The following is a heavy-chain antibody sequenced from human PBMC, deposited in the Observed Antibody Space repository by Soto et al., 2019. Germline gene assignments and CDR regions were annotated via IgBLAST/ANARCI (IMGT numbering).Heavy chain of an antibody. CDR3: ARDLAKGGGSAGFDY. V-gene: IGHV1-2*02. CDR2: INPKSGGT. Sequence: QVQLVQSGAEVKKPGASVNVSYKASGYTFTVYYMHWVRQAPGQGLEWMGWINPKSGGTMYPQKFQGRVTMTWVTSISTAYMALTRRRSDDTAVYYCARDLAKGGGSAGFDYWGQGTLVTVSS. D-gene: IGHD1-26*01. J-gene: IGHJ4*02. CDR1: GYTFTVYY.